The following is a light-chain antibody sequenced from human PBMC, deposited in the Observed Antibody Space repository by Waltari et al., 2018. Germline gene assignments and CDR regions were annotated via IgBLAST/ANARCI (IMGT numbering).Light chain of an antibody. V-gene: IGKV1-9*01. J-gene: IGKJ3*01. CDR1: QDMSDY. CDR2: AAS. Sequence: IQLTQSPSSLSASVGDSVTITCRASQDMSDYLAWYQEKPGKAPKVLISAASTLQSGVPSRFSGSGSGTDFTLTISSLQPEDFATYYCQQLNSAFGPGTKVDIK. CDR3: QQLNSA.